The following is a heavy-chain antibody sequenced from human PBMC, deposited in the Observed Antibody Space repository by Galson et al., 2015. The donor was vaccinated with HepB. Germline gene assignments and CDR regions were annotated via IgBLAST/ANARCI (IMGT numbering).Heavy chain of an antibody. J-gene: IGHJ6*02. CDR3: ARGDYRIGRQQLGRYYYYGMDV. CDR1: GGTFSSYA. CDR2: IIPIFGTA. V-gene: IGHV1-69*13. Sequence: SVKVSCKASGGTFSSYAISWVRQAPGQGLEWMGGIIPIFGTANYAQKFQGRVTITADESTSTAYMELSSLRSEDTAVYYCARGDYRIGRQQLGRYYYYGMDVWGQGTTVTVSS. D-gene: IGHD6-13*01.